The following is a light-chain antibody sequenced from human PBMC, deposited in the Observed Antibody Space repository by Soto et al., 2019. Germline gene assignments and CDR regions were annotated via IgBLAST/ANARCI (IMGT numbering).Light chain of an antibody. CDR1: SSNIGAGYD. V-gene: IGLV1-40*01. Sequence: QSVLTQPPSVSGAPGQRVTISCTGSSSNIGAGYDVHWYQQLPGRAPKLLIYGNTNRPSGVPDRCSGSKSGTSASLAITGRQAEDEADYYCLSFDSSLSVVFGGGTKLTVL. J-gene: IGLJ2*01. CDR3: LSFDSSLSVV. CDR2: GNT.